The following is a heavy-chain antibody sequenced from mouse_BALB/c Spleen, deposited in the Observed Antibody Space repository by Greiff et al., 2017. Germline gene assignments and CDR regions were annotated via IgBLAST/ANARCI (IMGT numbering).Heavy chain of an antibody. Sequence: DVHLVESGGDLVKPGGSLKLSCAASGFTFSSYGMSWVRQTPDKRLEWVATISSGGSYTYYPDSVKGRFTISRDNAKNTLYLQMSSLKSEDTAMYYCARGVTTEFAYWGQGTLVTVSA. CDR2: ISSGGSYT. V-gene: IGHV5-6*01. D-gene: IGHD2-1*01. J-gene: IGHJ3*01. CDR3: ARGVTTEFAY. CDR1: GFTFSSYG.